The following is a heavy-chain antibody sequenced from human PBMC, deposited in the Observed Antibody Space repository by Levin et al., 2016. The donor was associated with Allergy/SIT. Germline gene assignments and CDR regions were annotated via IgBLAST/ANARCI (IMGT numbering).Heavy chain of an antibody. CDR2: IYYSGST. Sequence: SETLSLTCTVSGGSISSYYWSWIRQPPGKGLEWIGYIYYSGSTNYNPSLKSRVTISVDTSKNQFSLKLSSVTAADTAVYYCARTLYGSGGNLDYWGQGTLVTVSS. J-gene: IGHJ4*02. CDR1: GGSISSYY. D-gene: IGHD3-10*01. CDR3: ARTLYGSGGNLDY. V-gene: IGHV4-59*01.